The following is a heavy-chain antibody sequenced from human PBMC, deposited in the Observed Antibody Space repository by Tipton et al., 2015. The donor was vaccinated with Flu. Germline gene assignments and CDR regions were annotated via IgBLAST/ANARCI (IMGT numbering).Heavy chain of an antibody. CDR2: ITWNSGSI. J-gene: IGHJ6*02. CDR3: AKGYSYYYYSMDV. CDR1: GFTFGDYA. Sequence: SLRLSCAASGFTFGDYAMHWVRQAPGKGLEWVSGITWNSGSIAYADSVKGRFTISRDNAKNSLYLQMGSLRAEDTALYFCAKGYSYYYYSMDVWGQGTTVTVSS. V-gene: IGHV3-9*01.